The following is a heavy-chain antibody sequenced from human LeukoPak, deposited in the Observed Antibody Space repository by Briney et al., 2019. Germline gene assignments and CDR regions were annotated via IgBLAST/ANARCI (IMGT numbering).Heavy chain of an antibody. CDR2: IYHSGST. V-gene: IGHV4-38-2*02. CDR1: GYSISSGYY. Sequence: KSSETLSLTCTVSGYSISSGYYCGWIRQPPGKGLEWIGSIYHSGSTYYNPSLKSRVTISVDTSKNQFSLKLSSVTAADTAVYYCARDLYPFRWLVRGYYFDYWGQGTLVTVSS. CDR3: ARDLYPFRWLVRGYYFDY. J-gene: IGHJ4*02. D-gene: IGHD6-19*01.